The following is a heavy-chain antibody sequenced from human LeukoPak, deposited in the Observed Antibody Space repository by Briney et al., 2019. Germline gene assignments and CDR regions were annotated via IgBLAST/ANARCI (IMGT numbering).Heavy chain of an antibody. CDR1: GYTFTSYD. V-gene: IGHV1-8*01. Sequence: VASVKVSCKASGYTFTSYDINWVRQATGQGLAWMGWMNPNSGNTGYAQKFQGRVTMTRNTSISTAYMELSSLRSEDTAVYYCARGPPHGAWFDPWGQGTLVSVSS. CDR2: MNPNSGNT. CDR3: ARGPPHGAWFDP. J-gene: IGHJ5*02. D-gene: IGHD1-26*01.